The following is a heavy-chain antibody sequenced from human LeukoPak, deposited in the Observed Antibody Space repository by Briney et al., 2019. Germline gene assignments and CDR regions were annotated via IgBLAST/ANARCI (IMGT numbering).Heavy chain of an antibody. J-gene: IGHJ4*02. Sequence: ASVKVSCKTSGYSFTGYYMHWVRQAPGQGLEWIGLVNPKNGGTNYPQKFQGRVTMTTDTSVGTAYMELSSLASDDTAVYYCARRGAYFDYWGQGILVTVSS. V-gene: IGHV1-2*02. CDR1: GYSFTGYY. CDR2: VNPKNGGT. CDR3: ARRGAYFDY.